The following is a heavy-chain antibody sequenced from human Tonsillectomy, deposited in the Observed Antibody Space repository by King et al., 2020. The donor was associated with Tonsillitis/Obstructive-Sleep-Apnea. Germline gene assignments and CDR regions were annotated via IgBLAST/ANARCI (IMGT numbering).Heavy chain of an antibody. D-gene: IGHD1-26*01. CDR3: ARLSRGGGKNDY. CDR2: IYYSGST. J-gene: IGHJ4*02. Sequence: LQLQESGPGLVKPSETLSLTCTVSGGSISSSSYYWGWIRQPPGQGLEWIGSIYYSGSTYYNPSLKSRVTISVDTSKNQFSLKLSSVTAADTAVYYCARLSRGGGKNDYWGQGTLVTVSS. CDR1: GGSISSSSYY. V-gene: IGHV4-39*01.